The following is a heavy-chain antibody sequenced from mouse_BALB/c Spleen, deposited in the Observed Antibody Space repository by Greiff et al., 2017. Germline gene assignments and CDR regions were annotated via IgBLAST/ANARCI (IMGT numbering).Heavy chain of an antibody. D-gene: IGHD2-14*01. CDR2: INPSTGYT. Sequence: QVHVKQSGAELAKPGASVKMSCKASGYTFTSYWMHWVKQRPGQGLEWIGYINPSTGYTEYNQKFKDKATLTADKSSSTAYMQLSSLTSEDSAVYYCARGRYDGYYAMDYWGQGTSVTVSS. CDR1: GYTFTSYW. J-gene: IGHJ4*01. V-gene: IGHV1-7*01. CDR3: ARGRYDGYYAMDY.